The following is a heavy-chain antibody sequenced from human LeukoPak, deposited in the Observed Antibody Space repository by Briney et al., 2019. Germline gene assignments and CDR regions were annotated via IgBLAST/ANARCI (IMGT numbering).Heavy chain of an antibody. CDR1: GFTFSISA. V-gene: IGHV4-34*01. D-gene: IGHD3-22*01. CDR2: INHSGST. Sequence: PGGSLRLSCAASGFTFSISAMSWIRQPPGKGLEWIGEINHSGSTNYNPSLKSRVTISVDTSKNQFSLKLSSVTAADTAVYYCARLSNYYDSSGYYSSRGFIDYWGQGTLVTVSS. J-gene: IGHJ4*02. CDR3: ARLSNYYDSSGYYSSRGFIDY.